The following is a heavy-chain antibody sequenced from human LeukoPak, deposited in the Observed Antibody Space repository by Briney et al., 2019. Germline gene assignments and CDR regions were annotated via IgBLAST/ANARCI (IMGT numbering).Heavy chain of an antibody. CDR2: IRSKAYGGTT. J-gene: IGHJ4*02. V-gene: IGHV3-49*04. D-gene: IGHD3-22*01. CDR1: GYTFGDYA. CDR3: TRTDYDSSGYYWIDY. Sequence: PGRSLRLSCTASGYTFGDYAMSWVRQAPGKGLEWVGFIRSKAYGGTTEYAASVKGRFTTSRDDSKSIAYLQMNSLKTEDTAVYYCTRTDYDSSGYYWIDYWGQGTLVTVSS.